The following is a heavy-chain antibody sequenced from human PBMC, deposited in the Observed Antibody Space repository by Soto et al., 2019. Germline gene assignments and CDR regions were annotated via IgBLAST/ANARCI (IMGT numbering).Heavy chain of an antibody. CDR2: ISGSGGST. V-gene: IGHV3-23*01. Sequence: PGGSLRLSCAASGFTFSSYAMSWARQAPGKGLEWVSAISGSGGSTYYADSVKGRFTISRDNSKNTLYLQMNSLRAEDTAVYYCAKAEGSAGPYYYYYYGMDVWGQGTTVTVSS. CDR3: AKAEGSAGPYYYYYYGMDV. CDR1: GFTFSSYA. J-gene: IGHJ6*02.